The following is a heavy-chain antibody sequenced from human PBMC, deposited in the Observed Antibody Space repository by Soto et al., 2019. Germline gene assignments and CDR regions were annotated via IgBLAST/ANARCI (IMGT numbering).Heavy chain of an antibody. CDR1: GDSVSSNSAA. J-gene: IGHJ4*02. CDR3: ARDIAARPRAFDY. Sequence: PSQTLSLTCAISGDSVSSNSAAWSWIRQSPSRGLEWLGRTYYKSKWFDDYAISVKSRITINPDTSKNQFSLQLNSVTPEDTAIYYCARDIAARPRAFDYWGQGTLVTVSS. V-gene: IGHV6-1*01. CDR2: TYYKSKWFD. D-gene: IGHD6-6*01.